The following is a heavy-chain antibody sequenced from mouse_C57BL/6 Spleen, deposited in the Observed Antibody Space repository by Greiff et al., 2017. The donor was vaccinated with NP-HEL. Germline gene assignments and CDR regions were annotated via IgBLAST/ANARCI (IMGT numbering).Heavy chain of an antibody. CDR3: ARPGHDYEGFAY. CDR1: GFTFSDYG. D-gene: IGHD2-4*01. J-gene: IGHJ3*01. CDR2: ISSGSSTI. Sequence: EVKLMESGGGLVKPGGSLKLSCAASGFTFSDYGMHWVRQAPEKGLEWVAYISSGSSTIYYADTVKGRFTISRDNAKNTLFLQMTSLRSEDTAMYYCARPGHDYEGFAYWGQGTLVTVSA. V-gene: IGHV5-17*01.